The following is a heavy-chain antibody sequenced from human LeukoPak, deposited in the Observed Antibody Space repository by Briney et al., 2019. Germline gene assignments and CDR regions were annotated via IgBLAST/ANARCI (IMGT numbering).Heavy chain of an antibody. CDR2: IYYSGTT. CDR1: GGSISSYY. J-gene: IGHJ4*02. CDR3: ARGVYIAAAQYGY. D-gene: IGHD6-13*01. Sequence: SETLSLTCTVSGGSISSYYWSWIRQPPGKGLEWIGYIYYSGTTNYNPSLKSRVTISVDTSKNQFSLKLSPVTAADTAVYYCARGVYIAAAQYGYWGQGTLASVSS. V-gene: IGHV4-59*01.